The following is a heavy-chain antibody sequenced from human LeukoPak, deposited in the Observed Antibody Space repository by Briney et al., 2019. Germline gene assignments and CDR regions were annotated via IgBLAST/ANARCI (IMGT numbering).Heavy chain of an antibody. D-gene: IGHD3-22*01. V-gene: IGHV4-59*01. J-gene: IGHJ4*02. CDR3: ARHYYDSSGFDY. CDR2: IYYSGST. CDR1: GGSISSYY. Sequence: NPSETLSLTCSVSGGSISSYYWSWIRQPPGKGLEWIGYIYYSGSTNYNPSLKSRVTISVDTSKNQFSLKLSSVTAADTAVYYCARHYYDSSGFDYWGQGTLVTVSS.